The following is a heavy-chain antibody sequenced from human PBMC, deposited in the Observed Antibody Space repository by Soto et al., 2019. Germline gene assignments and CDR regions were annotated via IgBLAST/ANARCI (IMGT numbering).Heavy chain of an antibody. D-gene: IGHD1-26*01. CDR1: GGSFSGYY. CDR3: ARAVATGRVDY. CDR2: INHSGST. Sequence: PSETLSLTCAVYGGSFSGYYWSWIRQPPGKGLEWIGEINHSGSTNYNPSLKSRVTISVDTSKNQFSLKLSSVTAADTAVYYCARAVATGRVDYWGQGTLVTVSS. J-gene: IGHJ4*02. V-gene: IGHV4-34*01.